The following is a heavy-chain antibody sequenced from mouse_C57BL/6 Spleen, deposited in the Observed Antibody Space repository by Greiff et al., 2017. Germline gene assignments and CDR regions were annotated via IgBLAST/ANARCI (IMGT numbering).Heavy chain of an antibody. V-gene: IGHV1-82*01. D-gene: IGHD1-1*01. J-gene: IGHJ1*03. Sequence: VPLQLSGPGLVQPWASVKISCTASGYAFSSSWMDLVKQRPGKGLEWIGRIDPGDGDTNYNGKFKGNATLTADKSSSTAAMQLSSLTSEDSAVYICASNNYGNSVRYFDVWGTGTTVTVSA. CDR3: ASNNYGNSVRYFDV. CDR2: IDPGDGDT. CDR1: GYAFSSSW.